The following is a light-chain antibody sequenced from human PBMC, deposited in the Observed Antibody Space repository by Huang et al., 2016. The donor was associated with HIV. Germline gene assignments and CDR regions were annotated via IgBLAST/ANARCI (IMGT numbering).Light chain of an antibody. CDR2: DTS. J-gene: IGKJ1*01. CDR1: QSVSSK. V-gene: IGKV3-15*01. Sequence: EIVMTQSPATLSVSPGESATLSCRASQSVSSKLAWYHQKPGQAPRLLIYDTSTRATGIPARFRGSGSGTEFTLTINSLQSEDFAVYYCQQYNDWWTFGQGTRVEIK. CDR3: QQYNDWWT.